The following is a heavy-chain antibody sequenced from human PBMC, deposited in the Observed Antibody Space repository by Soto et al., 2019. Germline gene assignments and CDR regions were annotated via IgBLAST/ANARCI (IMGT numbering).Heavy chain of an antibody. CDR1: GYTFTTYG. V-gene: IGHV1-18*01. J-gene: IGHJ4*02. D-gene: IGHD1-26*01. Sequence: QIQLVQSGAEVKKPGASLKVSCKASGYTFTTYGISWVRQVPGQGLEWMGWISTYNGNTNYALKFRGRVTVTTDTSTSTAYMEVRSPRSDDTAMYYCVTGGNNHYFDYWGQGTLVTVSS. CDR3: VTGGNNHYFDY. CDR2: ISTYNGNT.